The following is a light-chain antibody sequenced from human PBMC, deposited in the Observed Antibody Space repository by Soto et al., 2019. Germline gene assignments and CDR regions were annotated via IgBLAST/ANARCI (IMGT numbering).Light chain of an antibody. V-gene: IGKV3-15*01. CDR1: QSVSSN. CDR2: GAS. Sequence: EIVMTQSPATLSVSPGERATLSCRASQSVSSNLAWYQQMPGQPPGLLIYGASTRATAIPARFSGSGSGTEFTLTISGLQSEDFAVYYCQQYNDWPLTFGGGAKVEIK. CDR3: QQYNDWPLT. J-gene: IGKJ4*01.